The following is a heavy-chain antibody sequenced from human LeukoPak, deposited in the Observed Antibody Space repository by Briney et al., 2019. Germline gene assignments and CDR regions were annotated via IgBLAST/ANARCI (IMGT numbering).Heavy chain of an antibody. D-gene: IGHD2-21*02. CDR3: ARESIYCGGDCYQDY. CDR1: GFTVSSNY. J-gene: IGHJ4*02. CDR2: IYSGGST. V-gene: IGHV3-53*04. Sequence: GGSLRLSCAASGFTVSSNYMSWVRQAPEKGLEWVSVIYSGGSTYYADSVKGRFTISRHNSKNTLYLQMNSLRAEDTAVYYCARESIYCGGDCYQDYWGQGTLVTVSS.